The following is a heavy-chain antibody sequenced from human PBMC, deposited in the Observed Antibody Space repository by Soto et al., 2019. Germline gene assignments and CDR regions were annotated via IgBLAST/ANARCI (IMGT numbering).Heavy chain of an antibody. CDR1: GFTFSSYG. CDR3: AKDQWAYYYDSSGYFGY. D-gene: IGHD3-22*01. V-gene: IGHV3-30*18. J-gene: IGHJ4*02. Sequence: QVQLVESGGGVVQPGRSLRLSCAASGFTFSSYGMHWVRQAPGKGLEWVAVISYDGSNKYYADSVKGRFTISRDNSKNTLYLQMNRLRAEDTAVYYCAKDQWAYYYDSSGYFGYWGQGTLVTVSS. CDR2: ISYDGSNK.